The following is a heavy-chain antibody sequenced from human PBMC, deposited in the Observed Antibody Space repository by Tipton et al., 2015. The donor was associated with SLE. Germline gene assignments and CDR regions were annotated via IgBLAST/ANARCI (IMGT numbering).Heavy chain of an antibody. CDR1: GGSISTSSYY. J-gene: IGHJ4*02. D-gene: IGHD4-23*01. CDR2: IYYSGHT. Sequence: TLSLTCTVSGGSISTSSYYWAWIRQPPGKGLEWIESIYYSGHTYYNPSLKSRVTISVDTSKNQFSLHLSSVTAADTAVYYCATHGGDGGKSGIFDFWGQGTLATVSS. V-gene: IGHV4-39*07. CDR3: ATHGGDGGKSGIFDF.